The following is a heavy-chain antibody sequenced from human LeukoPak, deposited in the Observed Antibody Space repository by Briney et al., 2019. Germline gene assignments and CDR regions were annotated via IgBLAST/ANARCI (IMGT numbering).Heavy chain of an antibody. Sequence: GGSLRLSCAASGFTFSSYAMSWVRQAPGKGLEWVSVIYSGGSTYYADSVKGRFTISRDNSKNTLYLQMNSLRAEDTAVYYCARASTMVRGVRGWAFDIWGQGTMVTVSS. CDR1: GFTFSSYA. V-gene: IGHV3-66*01. CDR2: IYSGGST. D-gene: IGHD3-10*01. J-gene: IGHJ3*02. CDR3: ARASTMVRGVRGWAFDI.